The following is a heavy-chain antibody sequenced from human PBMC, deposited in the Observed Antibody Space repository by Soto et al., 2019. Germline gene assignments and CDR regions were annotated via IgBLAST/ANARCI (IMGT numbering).Heavy chain of an antibody. CDR3: ARDNNWSYDY. V-gene: IGHV3-74*01. J-gene: IGHJ4*02. CDR2: IGPDGSST. Sequence: GGSLRLSCAASGFTFSNHWMHWVRQAPGKGLVWVSHIGPDGSSTRNADSVQGRFAISRDNARDTLYLQMNSLRDEDTAVYYCARDNNWSYDYWGQGILVTVSS. CDR1: GFTFSNHW. D-gene: IGHD1-1*01.